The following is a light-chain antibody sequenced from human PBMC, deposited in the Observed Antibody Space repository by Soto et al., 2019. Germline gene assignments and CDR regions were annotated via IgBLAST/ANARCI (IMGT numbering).Light chain of an antibody. CDR3: HQYGDSPL. J-gene: IGKJ3*01. V-gene: IGKV3-20*01. CDR1: QSVSSTY. CDR2: GAF. Sequence: ASQSVSSTYLAWYQHKPGQAPRLLIYGAFSRASGIPDRFSGSGSGTDFTLTISRLEPEDFAVYYCHQYGDSPLFGPGTKGDIK.